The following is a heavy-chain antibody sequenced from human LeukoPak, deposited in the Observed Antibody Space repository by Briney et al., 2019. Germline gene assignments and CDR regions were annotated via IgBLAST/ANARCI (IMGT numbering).Heavy chain of an antibody. Sequence: SETLSLTCTVSGGSISSSSYYWGWIRQTPGKGLEWIGSISHTGSTYHNPSLKSRVIISVDMSKNQFSLRLTSVTAADTAVFYCARHGWFYDSGTYYTFDPWGQGTLVTVSS. CDR1: GGSISSSSYY. CDR3: ARHGWFYDSGTYYTFDP. J-gene: IGHJ5*02. CDR2: ISHTGST. V-gene: IGHV4-39*01. D-gene: IGHD3-10*01.